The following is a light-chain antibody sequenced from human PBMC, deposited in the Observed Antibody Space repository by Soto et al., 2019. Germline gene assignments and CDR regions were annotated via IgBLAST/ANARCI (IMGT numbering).Light chain of an antibody. CDR1: SSDVGGYNY. Sequence: QSALTQPASASGSPGQSITISCTGTSSDVGGYNYVSWYQHHPGKAPKLMIYEVTNRPSGVSNRFSGSKSGNTASLTISGLQAEDEADYFCSSYVGDSAYAFGTGTKVTVL. CDR2: EVT. V-gene: IGLV2-14*01. J-gene: IGLJ1*01. CDR3: SSYVGDSAYA.